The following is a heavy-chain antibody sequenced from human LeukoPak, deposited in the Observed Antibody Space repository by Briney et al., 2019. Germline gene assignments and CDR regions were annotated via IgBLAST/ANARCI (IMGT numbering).Heavy chain of an antibody. J-gene: IGHJ5*02. CDR1: GFTFTSSA. D-gene: IGHD3-22*01. CDR2: IVVGSGNT. CDR3: AADQVADNSGGNWFDP. V-gene: IGHV1-58*02. Sequence: ASVKVSCKASGFTFTSSAMQWVRQARGQRLEWIGWIVVGSGNTNYAQKFQERVTITRDMSTSTAYMELSSLRSEDTAVYYCAADQVADNSGGNWFDPWGQGTLVTVSS.